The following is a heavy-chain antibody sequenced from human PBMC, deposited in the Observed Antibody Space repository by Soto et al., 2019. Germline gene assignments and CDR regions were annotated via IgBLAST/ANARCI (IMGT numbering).Heavy chain of an antibody. D-gene: IGHD6-25*01. CDR1: GYSFTNYY. CDR3: AREDTASGGALDI. V-gene: IGHV1-46*01. CDR2: INPSGGST. J-gene: IGHJ3*02. Sequence: QVQLVQSGAEVKKPGASVKVSCKASGYSFTNYYMHWVRQAPGQGLEWMVLINPSGGSTSYAQKFHGRITMTRDTSTSTVYMELNRLRSDDTAVYYCAREDTASGGALDIWGQGTMVNVSS.